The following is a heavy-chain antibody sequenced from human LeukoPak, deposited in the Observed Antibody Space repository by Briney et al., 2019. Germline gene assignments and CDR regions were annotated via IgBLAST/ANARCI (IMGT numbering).Heavy chain of an antibody. CDR3: ARVGDWSIGMDA. D-gene: IGHD3-16*01. J-gene: IGHJ6*02. CDR2: IFGNGVKT. V-gene: IGHV3-23*01. CDR1: GFTFSGHS. Sequence: PGGSLRLSCAASGFTFSGHSMTWVRQTPGKGLEWVSVIFGNGVKTYYADSLKGRFTISRDNSKSTLYLQMNSLRADDTAVYYCARVGDWSIGMDAWGQGTTVSVSS.